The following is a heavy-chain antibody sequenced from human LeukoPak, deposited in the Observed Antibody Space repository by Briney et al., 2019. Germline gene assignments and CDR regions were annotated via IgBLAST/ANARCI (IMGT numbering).Heavy chain of an antibody. J-gene: IGHJ6*03. D-gene: IGHD3-10*01. V-gene: IGHV3-30*04. Sequence: GGSLRLSCAASGSTFSSYAMHWVRQAPGKGLEWVAVISYDGSNKYYADSVKGRFTISRDNSKNTLYLQMNSLRAEDTAVYYCARDNYYGSGSYYIPYYYYYYMDVWGKGTTVTVSS. CDR1: GSTFSSYA. CDR2: ISYDGSNK. CDR3: ARDNYYGSGSYYIPYYYYYYMDV.